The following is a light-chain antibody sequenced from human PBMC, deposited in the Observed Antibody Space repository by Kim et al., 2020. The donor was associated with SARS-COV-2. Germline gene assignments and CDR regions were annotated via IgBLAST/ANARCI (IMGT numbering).Light chain of an antibody. CDR3: QQYGSSPYT. CDR1: QSIRSSY. Sequence: EIVLTQSPGTLSLSPGERATLSCRASQSIRSSYLAWYQQKPGQAPSLLIHGASSRATGTPDRFSGSGSGTDFSLTISRLEPEDFAVYYCQQYGSSPYTFGQGTKLEI. V-gene: IGKV3-20*01. J-gene: IGKJ2*01. CDR2: GAS.